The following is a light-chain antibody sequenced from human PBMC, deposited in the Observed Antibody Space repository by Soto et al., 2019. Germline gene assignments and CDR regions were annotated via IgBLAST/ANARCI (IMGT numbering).Light chain of an antibody. CDR3: QQGDSFPIT. CDR1: QSISNW. V-gene: IGKV1-12*01. CDR2: AAS. J-gene: IGKJ5*01. Sequence: DIPMTQSPSSVSASVGDRVTITCRASQSISNWLAWYQQKPGTVPKLLIFAASFLQSGVPSRFSGSGAGTEFTLTISSLHPEDFGTYYCQQGDSFPITFGQGTRLEIK.